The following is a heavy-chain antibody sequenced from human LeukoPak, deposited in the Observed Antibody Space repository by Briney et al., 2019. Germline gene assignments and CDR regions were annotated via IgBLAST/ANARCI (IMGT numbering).Heavy chain of an antibody. D-gene: IGHD3-22*01. V-gene: IGHV3-30*02. Sequence: PGRSLRLSCAASGFTFSSYGMHWVRQAPGKGLEWVAFIRYDGSNKYYADSVKGRFTISRDNSKNTLYLQMNSLRAEDTAVYYCANANGSGYRTYYFDYWGQGTLVTVSS. J-gene: IGHJ4*02. CDR2: IRYDGSNK. CDR3: ANANGSGYRTYYFDY. CDR1: GFTFSSYG.